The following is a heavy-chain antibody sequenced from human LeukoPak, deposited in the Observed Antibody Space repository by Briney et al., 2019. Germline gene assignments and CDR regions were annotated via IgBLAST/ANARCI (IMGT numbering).Heavy chain of an antibody. Sequence: PGGSLRLSCAASGFTFSNYPMHWVRQAPGKGLEWVAFIPYDGSNNYYSDTVQGPFTIYRDNSKNTLYLQMDSLRPEAAAVYYCARLVLGAYRFDYWGQGTMVTVSS. CDR2: IPYDGSNN. J-gene: IGHJ4*02. CDR3: ARLVLGAYRFDY. D-gene: IGHD3-10*01. V-gene: IGHV3-30-3*01. CDR1: GFTFSNYP.